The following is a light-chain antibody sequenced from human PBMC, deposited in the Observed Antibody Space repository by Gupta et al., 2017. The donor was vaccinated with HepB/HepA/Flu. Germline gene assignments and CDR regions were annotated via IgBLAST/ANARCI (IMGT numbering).Light chain of an antibody. CDR1: QSVSSNY. Sequence: ETVLTQSPGTLSLSPGDRATLSCRASQSVSSNYLAWYQQRPGQAPRLLIYGASRRVTGISERFSGSGPGTDFILTISRLMPEDFVVDYCQQYARSPLSLGPGTKADL. V-gene: IGKV3-20*01. J-gene: IGKJ3*01. CDR2: GAS. CDR3: QQYARSPLS.